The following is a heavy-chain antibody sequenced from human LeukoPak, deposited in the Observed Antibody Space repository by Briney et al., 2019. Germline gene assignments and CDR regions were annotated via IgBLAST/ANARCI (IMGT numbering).Heavy chain of an antibody. J-gene: IGHJ4*02. CDR3: ATFPYYFDSSGSYYFDF. CDR2: IKEDGGEQ. D-gene: IGHD3-22*01. Sequence: GGSLRLSCAASGFTFSSYWMTWVRLAPGKGLEWVANIKEDGGEQYSVDSVKGRFTISRDNSKNTLYLQMNSLRAEDTAVFYCATFPYYFDSSGSYYFDFWGQGTLVTVSS. V-gene: IGHV3-7*01. CDR1: GFTFSSYW.